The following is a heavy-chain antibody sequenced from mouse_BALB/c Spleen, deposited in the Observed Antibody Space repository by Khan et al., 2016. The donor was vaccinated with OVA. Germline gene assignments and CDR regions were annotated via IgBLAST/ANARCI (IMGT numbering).Heavy chain of an antibody. CDR2: IDPFNGDT. D-gene: IGHD2-2*01. CDR3: ERQGYVAGFAY. Sequence: VQLKESGPELMKPGTSVKISCKASGYSFTSYYIHWVKQSHGKSLEWIGYIDPFNGDTTYNQKFKGKATVTVDKSSSTAYIHLNSLTSEDSAVYDCERQGYVAGFAYWGQGTLVTVSA. V-gene: IGHV1S135*01. CDR1: GYSFTSYY. J-gene: IGHJ3*01.